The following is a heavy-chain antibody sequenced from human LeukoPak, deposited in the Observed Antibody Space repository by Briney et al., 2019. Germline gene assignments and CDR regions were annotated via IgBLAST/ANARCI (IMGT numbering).Heavy chain of an antibody. Sequence: APVKVSCKASGCTFTSYDINWVRQATGQGLEWMGWMNPNSGNTGYAQKFQGRVTMTRNTSISTAYMELSSLRSEDTAVYYCARIAWFGDDDYWGRGTLVTVSS. CDR2: MNPNSGNT. J-gene: IGHJ4*02. V-gene: IGHV1-8*01. CDR3: ARIAWFGDDDY. D-gene: IGHD3-10*01. CDR1: GCTFTSYD.